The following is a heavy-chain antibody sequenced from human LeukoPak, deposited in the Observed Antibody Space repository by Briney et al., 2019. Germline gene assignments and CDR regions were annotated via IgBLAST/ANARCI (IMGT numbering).Heavy chain of an antibody. CDR1: GYTFTSYY. D-gene: IGHD5-24*01. V-gene: IGHV1-46*01. CDR2: INPSGGST. J-gene: IGHJ3*02. Sequence: ASVKVSCKASGYTFTSYYMHWVRQAPGQGLEWMGIINPSGGSTSYAQKFQGRVTMTRDTSTSTVYMELSSLRSEDTAVYYCARERDEMATNYAGAFDIWGQGTMVTVSS. CDR3: ARERDEMATNYAGAFDI.